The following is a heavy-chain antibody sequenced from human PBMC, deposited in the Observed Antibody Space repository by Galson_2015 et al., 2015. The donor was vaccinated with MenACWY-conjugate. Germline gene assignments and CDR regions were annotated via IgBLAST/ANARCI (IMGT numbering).Heavy chain of an antibody. J-gene: IGHJ4*02. CDR2: TYNNGNT. D-gene: IGHD3-22*01. V-gene: IGHV3-53*01. Sequence: SLRLSCAASGFTVSGNFMTWVRQAPGKGLEWVSVTYNNGNTKYADSVKGRFTISRDNYKNTLYLQMNSLRAEDTAVYYCARDTQESSGYFKYWVQGTLLAVSS. CDR3: ARDTQESSGYFKY. CDR1: GFTVSGNF.